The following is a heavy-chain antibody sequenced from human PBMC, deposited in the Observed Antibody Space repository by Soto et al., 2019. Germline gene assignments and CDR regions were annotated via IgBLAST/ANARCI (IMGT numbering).Heavy chain of an antibody. CDR1: GGSVSSDNYY. CDR2: IYHSRNT. V-gene: IGHV4-61*01. J-gene: IGHJ4*02. D-gene: IGHD7-27*01. Sequence: LSLTGSVSGGSVSSDNYYWSWIRQPPGRGLEWIGYIYHSRNTNYNPSLKSRLAISVDTSKNQFSLRLTSVTAADTAVYYCARDRRGWGSRYFDFWGQGTLVTVSS. CDR3: ARDRRGWGSRYFDF.